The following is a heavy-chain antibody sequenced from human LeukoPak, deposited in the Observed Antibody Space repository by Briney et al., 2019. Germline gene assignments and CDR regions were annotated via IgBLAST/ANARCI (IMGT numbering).Heavy chain of an antibody. J-gene: IGHJ5*02. CDR2: VAPHGGNS. Sequence: GGSLRLSCAASGFTFTSFPMHWIRQAPGGGLEWVPVVAPHGGNSWSADSVKGRFSISGDSAKNTLYLQMNSLRSEDTGVYYCARERGSSGSAGWFDPWGQGTLVTVSS. CDR3: ARERGSSGSAGWFDP. CDR1: GFTFTSFP. V-gene: IGHV3-30*04. D-gene: IGHD3-22*01.